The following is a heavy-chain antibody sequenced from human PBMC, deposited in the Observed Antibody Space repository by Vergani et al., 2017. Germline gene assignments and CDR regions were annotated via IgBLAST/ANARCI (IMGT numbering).Heavy chain of an antibody. CDR2: IYWNDDT. J-gene: IGHJ6*03. V-gene: IGHV2-5*04. D-gene: IGHD2/OR15-2a*01. CDR3: VYRKAECGSTCGFYQFYFYYYMYV. Sequence: QITLKESGPTLVKPTQTLTLTCTFSGFSLNTRGVSVAWIRQPPGKALDWLARIYWNDDTHYSPSLNNSVTITKDTSKNQFVLTLTNMDYVDTGTYYSVYRKAECGSTCGFYQFYFYYYMYVLGKGTTVTV. CDR1: GFSLNTRGVS.